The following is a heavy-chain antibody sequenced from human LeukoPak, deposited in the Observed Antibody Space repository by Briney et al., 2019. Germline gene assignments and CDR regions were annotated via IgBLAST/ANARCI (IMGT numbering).Heavy chain of an antibody. CDR2: IWSDGINK. D-gene: IGHD6-19*01. CDR3: ARDSLGTSSGWFDP. CDR1: GFTFSSFG. V-gene: IGHV3-33*01. Sequence: GRSLRLSCAASGFTFSSFGIHWVHQAPGRGLEWVAVIWSDGINKYYGDSVKGRFTISRDNSKNTLYLQMNSLRAEDTAAYYCARDSLGTSSGWFDPWGQGTLVTVSS. J-gene: IGHJ5*02.